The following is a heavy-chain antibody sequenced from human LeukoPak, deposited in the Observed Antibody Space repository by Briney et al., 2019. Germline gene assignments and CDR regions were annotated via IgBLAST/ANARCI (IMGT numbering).Heavy chain of an antibody. CDR2: IRYDGSNK. CDR1: GFTFSSYG. V-gene: IGHV3-30*02. CDR3: ARDGLLYSSSFLSS. D-gene: IGHD6-13*01. Sequence: PGGSLRLSCAASGFTFSSYGMHWVRQAPGKGLEWVAFIRYDGSNKYYADSVKGRFTISRDNSKNTLYLQMNSLRAEDTAVYYCARDGLLYSSSFLSSWGQGTLVTVSS. J-gene: IGHJ5*02.